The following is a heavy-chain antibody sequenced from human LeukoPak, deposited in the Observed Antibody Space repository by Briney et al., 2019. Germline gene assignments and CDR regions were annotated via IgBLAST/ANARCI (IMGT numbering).Heavy chain of an antibody. Sequence: GGSLRLSCAAPGFPFNYYNIHWVRQAPGKGLEWVAFMRNDGSENHYADSVKGRFTISRDNAKNSLYLQMNSLRAEDTAVYYCARGSPMFNYYDSSGYPIDAFDIWGQGTMVTVSS. J-gene: IGHJ3*02. CDR1: GFPFNYYN. V-gene: IGHV3-30*02. D-gene: IGHD3-22*01. CDR3: ARGSPMFNYYDSSGYPIDAFDI. CDR2: MRNDGSEN.